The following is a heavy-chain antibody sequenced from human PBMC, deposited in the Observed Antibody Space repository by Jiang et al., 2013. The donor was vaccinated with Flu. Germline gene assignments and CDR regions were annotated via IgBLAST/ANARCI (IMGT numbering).Heavy chain of an antibody. CDR1: GYSFTSYW. Sequence: GAEVKKPGESLKISCKGSGYSFTSYWIGWVRQMPGKGLEWMGIIYPGDSDTRYSPSFQGQVTISADKSISTAYLQWSSLKASDTAMYYCASPEPYSSGWYVLDYWGQGTLVTVSS. J-gene: IGHJ4*02. D-gene: IGHD6-19*01. V-gene: IGHV5-51*01. CDR3: ASPEPYSSGWYVLDY. CDR2: IYPGDSDT.